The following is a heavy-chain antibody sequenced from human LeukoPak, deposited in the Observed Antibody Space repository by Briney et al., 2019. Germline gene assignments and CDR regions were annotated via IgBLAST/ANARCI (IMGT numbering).Heavy chain of an antibody. D-gene: IGHD3-22*01. V-gene: IGHV3-66*01. J-gene: IGHJ4*02. Sequence: PGGSLRLSCAASGFTFSSYAMSWVRQAPGKGLEWVSVIYSGGSTYYADSVKGRFTISRDNSKNTLYLQMNSLRAEDTAVYYCARARKYYDSSGYFYWGQGTLVTVSS. CDR2: IYSGGST. CDR1: GFTFSSYA. CDR3: ARARKYYDSSGYFY.